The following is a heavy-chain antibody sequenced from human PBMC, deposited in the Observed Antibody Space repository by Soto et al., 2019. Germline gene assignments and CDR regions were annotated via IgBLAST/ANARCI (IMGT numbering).Heavy chain of an antibody. J-gene: IGHJ4*02. Sequence: SETLSLTCAVSGGSITSGGFSWSWIRQPLGKGLQWMGYIDVSGSTYYNPSLKSRVTISIDRSKNRFSLNLNSVTAADTAMFYCARVNGGVLDYWGQGTQVTVSS. CDR3: ARVNGGVLDY. V-gene: IGHV4-30-2*01. CDR1: GGSITSGGFS. CDR2: IDVSGST. D-gene: IGHD2-8*02.